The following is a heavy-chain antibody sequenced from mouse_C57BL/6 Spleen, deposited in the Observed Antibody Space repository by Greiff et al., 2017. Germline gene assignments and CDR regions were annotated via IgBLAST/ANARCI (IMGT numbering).Heavy chain of an antibody. V-gene: IGHV1-7*01. D-gene: IGHD1-1*01. CDR2: INPSSGYT. Sequence: QVHVKQSGAELAKPGASVKLSCKASGYTFTSYWMHWVKQRPGQGLEWIGYINPSSGYTKYNQKFKDKATLTADKSSSTAYMQLSSLTYEDSAVYYCARTSDGSSYNVWFAYWGQGTLVTVSA. CDR3: ARTSDGSSYNVWFAY. J-gene: IGHJ3*01. CDR1: GYTFTSYW.